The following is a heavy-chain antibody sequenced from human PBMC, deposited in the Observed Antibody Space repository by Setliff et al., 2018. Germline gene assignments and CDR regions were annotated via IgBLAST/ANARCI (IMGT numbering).Heavy chain of an antibody. CDR2: IIPVLGTP. CDR3: ARGGLHFWSGYYFS. D-gene: IGHD3-3*02. V-gene: IGHV1-69*11. J-gene: IGHJ4*02. Sequence: SVKVSCKASGYTFSSYAMNWVRQAPGQGLEWMGWIIPVLGTPNYAQKFQGRVTITADESTSTAYMELSSLRSDDTAMYYCARGGLHFWSGYYFSWGQGTLVTVSS. CDR1: GYTFSSYA.